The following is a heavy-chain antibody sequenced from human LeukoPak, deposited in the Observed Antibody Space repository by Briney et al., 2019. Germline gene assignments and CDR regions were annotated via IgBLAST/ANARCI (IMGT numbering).Heavy chain of an antibody. CDR2: ISGSGDST. Sequence: QPGGSLRLSCAASGFTFSSYGMSWVRQAPGKGLEWVAAISGSGDSTYYAEDSVEGRFTISRDNSKNTLYLQMNSLRAEDTAVYYCARGVNSGYFDYCGQGTLVTVSS. CDR3: ARGVNSGYFDY. J-gene: IGHJ4*02. D-gene: IGHD1-26*01. V-gene: IGHV3-23*01. CDR1: GFTFSSYG.